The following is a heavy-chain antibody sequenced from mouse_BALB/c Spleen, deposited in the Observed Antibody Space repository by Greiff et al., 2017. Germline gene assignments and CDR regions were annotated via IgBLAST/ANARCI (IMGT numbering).Heavy chain of an antibody. CDR1: GFNIKDYY. J-gene: IGHJ2*01. D-gene: IGHD1-1*01. Sequence: EVQLQQSGAELVRSGASVKLSCTASGFNIKDYYMHWVKQRPEQGLEWIGWIDPENGDTEYAPKFQGKATMTADTSSNTAYLQLSSLTSEDTAVYYCNGITTVVATDGNYVYYFDYWGQGTTLTVSS. CDR3: NGITTVVATDGNYVYYFDY. CDR2: IDPENGDT. V-gene: IGHV14-4*02.